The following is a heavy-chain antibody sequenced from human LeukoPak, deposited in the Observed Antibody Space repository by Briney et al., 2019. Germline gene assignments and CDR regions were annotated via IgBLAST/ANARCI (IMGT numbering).Heavy chain of an antibody. V-gene: IGHV1-18*01. J-gene: IGHJ3*02. D-gene: IGHD1-26*01. CDR1: GYTFTSYG. Sequence: ASVKVSCKASGYTFTSYGISWVRQAPGQGLEWMGWISAYNGHTNYAQKFQGRVTMTTDTSTSTAYMELRSPRSDDTAVYYCARGGRWELPRPYAFDIWGQGTMVTVSS. CDR3: ARGGRWELPRPYAFDI. CDR2: ISAYNGHT.